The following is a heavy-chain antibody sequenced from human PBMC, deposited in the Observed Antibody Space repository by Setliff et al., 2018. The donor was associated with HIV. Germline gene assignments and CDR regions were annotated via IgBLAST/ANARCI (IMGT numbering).Heavy chain of an antibody. Sequence: SETLSLTCAVSGYSINSGYSINSDYYWGWIRQPPGKGLEWIGSFSYRGRTYYNPSLRGRVTISVDTSNNQFSLKLSSVTAADTAVYYCARRDYNFSGTFDIWGQGTMVTVS. CDR3: ARRDYNFSGTFDI. CDR2: FSYRGRT. CDR1: GYSINSGYSINSDYY. V-gene: IGHV4-39*07. D-gene: IGHD3-3*01. J-gene: IGHJ3*02.